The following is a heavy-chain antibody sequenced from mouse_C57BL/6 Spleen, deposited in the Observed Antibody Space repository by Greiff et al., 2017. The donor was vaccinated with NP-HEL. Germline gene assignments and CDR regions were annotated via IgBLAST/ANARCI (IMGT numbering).Heavy chain of an antibody. CDR3: ALSTMVTREFAY. D-gene: IGHD2-2*01. Sequence: QVQLQQPGAELVKPGASVKLSCKASGYTFTSYWMPWVKQRPGRGLEWIGRIYPNSGGTKYNEKFKSKATLTVDKPSSTAYMQLSSLTSADYAVYYCALSTMVTREFAYWGQGTLVTVSA. CDR1: GYTFTSYW. CDR2: IYPNSGGT. J-gene: IGHJ3*01. V-gene: IGHV1-72*01.